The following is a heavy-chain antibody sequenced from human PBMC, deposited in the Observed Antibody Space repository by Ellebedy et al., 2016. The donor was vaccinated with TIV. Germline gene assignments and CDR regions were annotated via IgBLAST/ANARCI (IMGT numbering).Heavy chain of an antibody. CDR3: AKDRTPGDGYWVFDF. V-gene: IGHV3-23*01. Sequence: GESLKISCAASGFSFSSYAMSWVRQAPGKGLEWVSGIVGRGGSRYADSEKGRFTISRDNSKSTLDLQMSSLRAEDTAVYYCAKDRTPGDGYWVFDFWGQGTLVTVST. J-gene: IGHJ4*02. D-gene: IGHD5-18*01. CDR2: IVGRGGSR. CDR1: GFSFSSYA.